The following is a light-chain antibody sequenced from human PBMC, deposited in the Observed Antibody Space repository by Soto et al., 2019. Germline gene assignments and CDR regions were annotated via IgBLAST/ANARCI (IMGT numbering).Light chain of an antibody. CDR1: NNL. Sequence: QSALTQPASVSGSTGQSITISCTGTNNLVSWYQQHPGKAPKVVVYEGTERPSGVSNRFSGSNSGGTASLTISGLQAKDEASYFCCAYVGARSYVFGPGTKVTVL. V-gene: IGLV2-23*01. CDR3: CAYVGARSYV. CDR2: EGT. J-gene: IGLJ1*01.